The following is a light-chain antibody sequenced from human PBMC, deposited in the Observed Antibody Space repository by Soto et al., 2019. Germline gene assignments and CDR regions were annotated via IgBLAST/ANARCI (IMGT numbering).Light chain of an antibody. Sequence: QSALTQPASVSGSPGQSITISCTGTISDVGGYNTVSWYQQHPGKVPKLMIHDVSDRPSWVSDRFSGSKSGNTASLTISGLQAEDEADYYCSSYTTSISYVFGSGTKLTDL. CDR3: SSYTTSISYV. CDR1: ISDVGGYNT. V-gene: IGLV2-14*01. J-gene: IGLJ1*01. CDR2: DVS.